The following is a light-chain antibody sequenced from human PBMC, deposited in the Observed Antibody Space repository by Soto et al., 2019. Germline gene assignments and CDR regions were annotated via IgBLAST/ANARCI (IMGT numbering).Light chain of an antibody. CDR1: SRNVGAYKF. J-gene: IGLJ3*02. CDR2: DVS. Sequence: QSALTQPRSVSGSPGQSVTISCTGTSRNVGAYKFVSWYQHNPGKAPKLMIYDVSKRPSGVPDRFSGSKSGNTASLTISGLQAEDEADYYGCSYAGSYTWVFGGGTKLTVL. CDR3: CSYAGSYTWV. V-gene: IGLV2-11*01.